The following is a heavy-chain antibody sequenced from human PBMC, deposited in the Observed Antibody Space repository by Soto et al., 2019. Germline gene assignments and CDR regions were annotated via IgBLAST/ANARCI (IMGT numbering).Heavy chain of an antibody. V-gene: IGHV3-20*01. D-gene: IGHD6-6*01. CDR2: INWNGGGT. CDR3: ARTIVARAAHEAFAF. J-gene: IGHJ3*01. CDR1: GFTFDDYG. Sequence: EVQLVESGGRVVPPGGSLRLSCAASGFTFDDYGMRWVRQVPGKGLEWVCGINWNGGGTGFADSVKGRFTISRDNAKNSLYLQMNSLRAEDTALYHCARTIVARAAHEAFAFWGQGTMVTVSS.